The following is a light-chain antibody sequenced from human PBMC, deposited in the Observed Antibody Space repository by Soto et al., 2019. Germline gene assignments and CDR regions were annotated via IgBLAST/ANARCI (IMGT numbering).Light chain of an antibody. CDR1: QSITSY. CDR2: ATS. Sequence: IQMTQSPSSLSASVGDSVTITCRASQSITSYLNWYQQKPGQAPKLLNYATSNLQSGGPARFRGRGSRTEFTLNISGLQPDDFATYYCQQSYNSPPLTFGGGTRL. CDR3: QQSYNSPPLT. J-gene: IGKJ4*01. V-gene: IGKV1-39*01.